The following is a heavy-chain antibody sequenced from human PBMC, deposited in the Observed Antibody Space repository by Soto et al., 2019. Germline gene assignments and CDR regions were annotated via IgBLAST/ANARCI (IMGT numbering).Heavy chain of an antibody. CDR3: AREYVIAAAGTPKDYSYGMDV. D-gene: IGHD6-13*01. J-gene: IGHJ6*02. CDR1: GFTFSSYG. V-gene: IGHV3-33*01. Sequence: HPGGSLRLSCAASGFTFSSYGMHWVRQAPGKGLEWVAVIWYDGSNKYYADSVKGRFTISRDNSKNTLYLQMNSLRAEDTAVYYCAREYVIAAAGTPKDYSYGMDVWGQGTTVTVSS. CDR2: IWYDGSNK.